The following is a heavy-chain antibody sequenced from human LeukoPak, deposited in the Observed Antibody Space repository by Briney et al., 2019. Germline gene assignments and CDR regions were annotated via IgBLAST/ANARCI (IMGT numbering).Heavy chain of an antibody. CDR1: GYTFTSYG. CDR3: ARTSAVGANDY. D-gene: IGHD1-26*01. J-gene: IGHJ4*02. V-gene: IGHV1-2*02. Sequence: GASVKVSCKASGYTFTSYGISWVRQAPGQGLEWMGWINPNSGGTNYAQKFQGRVTMTRDTSISTAYMELSRLRSDDTAVYYCARTSAVGANDYWGQGTLVTVSS. CDR2: INPNSGGT.